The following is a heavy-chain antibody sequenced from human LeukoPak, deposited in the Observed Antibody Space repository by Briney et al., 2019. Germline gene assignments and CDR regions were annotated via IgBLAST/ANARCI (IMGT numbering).Heavy chain of an antibody. Sequence: GGSLRLSCAASGLTFSSYAMSWVRQAPGQGLEWVSSISESGRSTYYVDTVKGRFTISRDNSKNTLYLQMNSLRAEDTALYYCAKGSSGPDYWGLGTPVTVSS. CDR2: ISESGRST. CDR1: GLTFSSYA. V-gene: IGHV3-23*01. D-gene: IGHD1-26*01. CDR3: AKGSSGPDY. J-gene: IGHJ4*02.